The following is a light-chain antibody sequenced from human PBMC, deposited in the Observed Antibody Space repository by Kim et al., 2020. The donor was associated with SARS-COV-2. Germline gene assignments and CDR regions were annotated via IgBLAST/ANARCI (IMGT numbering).Light chain of an antibody. CDR3: KQYNNWPGT. CDR2: GAS. J-gene: IGKJ1*01. Sequence: EIVMTQSPATLSVSPGERATLSCRASQSVSSNLAWYQQKPGQAPRLLIYGASTRATGIPARISGSGSGTEFTLTISSLQSEDFAVYYGKQYNNWPGTLGQGTKLEI. V-gene: IGKV3-15*01. CDR1: QSVSSN.